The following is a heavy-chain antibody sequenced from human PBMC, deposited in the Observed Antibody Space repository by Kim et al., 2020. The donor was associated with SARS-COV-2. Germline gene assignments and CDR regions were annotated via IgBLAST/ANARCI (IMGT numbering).Heavy chain of an antibody. J-gene: IGHJ3*02. V-gene: IGHV1-3*01. CDR3: ARSGYSGYDPGAFDI. Sequence: ASVKVSCKASGYTFTSYAMHWVRQAPGQRLEWMGWINAGNGNTKYSQKFQGRVTITRDTSASTAYMELSSLRSEDTAVYYCARSGYSGYDPGAFDIWGQGTMVTVSS. D-gene: IGHD5-12*01. CDR2: INAGNGNT. CDR1: GYTFTSYA.